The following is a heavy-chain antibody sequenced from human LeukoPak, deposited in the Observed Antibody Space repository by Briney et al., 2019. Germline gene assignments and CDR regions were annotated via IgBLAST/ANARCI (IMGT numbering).Heavy chain of an antibody. Sequence: GGSLRLSCAASGFTVSSNYMSWVRQAPGKGLEWVSVIYSGGSTYYADSVKGRFTISRDNAKNSVYLQMNSLRPEDTAVYYCAREFADWGQGTLVTVSS. CDR3: AREFAD. V-gene: IGHV3-53*01. CDR2: IYSGGST. J-gene: IGHJ4*02. CDR1: GFTVSSNY. D-gene: IGHD3-10*01.